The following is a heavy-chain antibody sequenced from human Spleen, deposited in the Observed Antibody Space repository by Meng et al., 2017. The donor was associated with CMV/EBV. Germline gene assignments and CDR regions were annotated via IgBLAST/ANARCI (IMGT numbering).Heavy chain of an antibody. CDR2: IRYDVGNK. D-gene: IGHD1-26*01. J-gene: IGHJ4*02. V-gene: IGHV3-30*02. CDR3: AKVRGAGATTWNFDY. CDR1: GFTFSNYG. Sequence: LSLTCAASGFTFSNYGMHWVRQAPGKGLEWVAFIRYDVGNKYYPDSVKGRFTISRDNSRNTLYLQMNSLKPEDTAVYYCAKVRGAGATTWNFDYWGQGTLVTVSS.